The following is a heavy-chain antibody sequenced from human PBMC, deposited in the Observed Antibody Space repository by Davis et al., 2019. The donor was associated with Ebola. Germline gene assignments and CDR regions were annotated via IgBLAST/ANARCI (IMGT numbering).Heavy chain of an antibody. J-gene: IGHJ6*02. Sequence: GGSLRLSCAASGFTFSSYWMSWVRQAPGKGLEWVANIKQDGSEKYYVDSVKSRFTISRDNAKNSLYLQMNSLRAEDTAGYYCARDRPLDFFFGDYYGMDVWGQGTTVTVSS. D-gene: IGHD3-16*01. CDR3: ARDRPLDFFFGDYYGMDV. V-gene: IGHV3-7*01. CDR1: GFTFSSYW. CDR2: IKQDGSEK.